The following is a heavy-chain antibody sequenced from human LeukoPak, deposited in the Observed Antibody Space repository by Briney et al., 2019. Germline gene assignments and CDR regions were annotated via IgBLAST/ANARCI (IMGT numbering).Heavy chain of an antibody. V-gene: IGHV3-30*02. CDR2: IGSDGSGK. Sequence: GGSLRLSCAASGFTFSTYGMYWVCQAPGKGLEWVAFIGSDGSGKYHADSVKGRFTISRDNSKNTLYLQMNSLRAEDTAVYYCARERAATSGMDVWGQGTTVTVSS. CDR1: GFTFSTYG. D-gene: IGHD5-12*01. CDR3: ARERAATSGMDV. J-gene: IGHJ6*02.